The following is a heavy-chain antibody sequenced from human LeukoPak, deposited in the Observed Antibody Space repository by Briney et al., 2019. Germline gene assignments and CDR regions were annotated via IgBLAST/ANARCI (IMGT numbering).Heavy chain of an antibody. D-gene: IGHD4-11*01. CDR1: GYTLTNYD. CDR3: AGGLNSSNYGSSYYYYMYV. CDR2: MNPHSANA. V-gene: IGHV1-8*03. J-gene: IGHJ6*03. Sequence: GASLKVSCKASGYTLTNYDINWVRPATRQGLERMGWMNPHSANAGYAQKYQSRVTITRDTSITAAYMELSSLRSDDTAVYDWAGGLNSSNYGSSYYYYMYVWGKGTTVTVS.